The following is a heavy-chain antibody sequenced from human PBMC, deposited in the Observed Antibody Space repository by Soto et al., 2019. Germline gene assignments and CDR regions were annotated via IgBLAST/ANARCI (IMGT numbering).Heavy chain of an antibody. CDR3: ARGFKRQWWGSYRFGLDY. Sequence: QVQLQQWGAGLLKPSETLSLTCAVYGGSFSGYYWSWIRQPPGKGLEWIGEINHSGSTNYNPSLKSRVTISVDTSKNQFSLKLSSVTAADTAVYYCARGFKRQWWGSYRFGLDYWGQGTLVTVSS. CDR1: GGSFSGYY. J-gene: IGHJ4*02. D-gene: IGHD3-16*02. V-gene: IGHV4-34*01. CDR2: INHSGST.